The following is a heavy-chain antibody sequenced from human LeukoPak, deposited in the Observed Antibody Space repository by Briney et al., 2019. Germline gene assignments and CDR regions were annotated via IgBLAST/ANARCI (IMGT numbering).Heavy chain of an antibody. D-gene: IGHD1/OR15-1a*01. Sequence: SETLSLTCTVSGGSISSYFWTWIRQPAGKGLEWIGRVYNSGSTNYNPSLKSRVTMSLDTSNNQFSLKLTSVTAADPAVYYCARTGTPGPIFDYWGQGILVTVSS. J-gene: IGHJ4*02. CDR2: VYNSGST. CDR3: ARTGTPGPIFDY. CDR1: GGSISSYF. V-gene: IGHV4-4*07.